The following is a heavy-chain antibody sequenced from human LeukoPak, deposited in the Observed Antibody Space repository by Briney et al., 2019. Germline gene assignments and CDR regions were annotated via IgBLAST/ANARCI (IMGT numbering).Heavy chain of an antibody. CDR2: IYYSGST. V-gene: IGHV4-39*01. CDR1: GGSISSSSYY. D-gene: IGHD5-18*01. J-gene: IGHJ5*02. CDR3: ARKSYSYGYRYNWFDP. Sequence: SETLSLTCTVSGGSISSSSYYWGWIRQPPGKGLEWIGSIYYSGSTYYNPSLKSRVTISVDTSKNQFSLKLSSVTAADTAVYYCARKSYSYGYRYNWFDPWGQGTLVIVSS.